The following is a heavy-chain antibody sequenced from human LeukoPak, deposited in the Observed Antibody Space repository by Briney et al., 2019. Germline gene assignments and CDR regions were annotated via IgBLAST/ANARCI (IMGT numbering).Heavy chain of an antibody. Sequence: SETLSLTCTVSGGSISSGGYYWSWIRQHPGKGLEWIGYIYYSGSTYYNPSLKSRVTISEDTSKNQFSVKLSSVTAADTAVYYCARGDDSSGYYYFDYWGQGTLVTVSS. CDR2: IYYSGST. CDR3: ARGDDSSGYYYFDY. CDR1: GGSISSGGYY. J-gene: IGHJ4*02. V-gene: IGHV4-31*03. D-gene: IGHD3-22*01.